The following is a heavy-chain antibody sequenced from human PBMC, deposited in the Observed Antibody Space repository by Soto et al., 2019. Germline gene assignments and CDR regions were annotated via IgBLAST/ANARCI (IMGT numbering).Heavy chain of an antibody. Sequence: SETLSLTCTVSGGSISSYYWSWIRQPPGKGLEWIGYIYYSGSTNYNPSLKSRVTISVDTSKNQFSLKLSSVTAADTAVYYCARAVVFPYGSGNGYGMDVWGQGTTVTVSS. CDR2: IYYSGST. CDR3: ARAVVFPYGSGNGYGMDV. CDR1: GGSISSYY. J-gene: IGHJ6*02. D-gene: IGHD3-10*01. V-gene: IGHV4-59*01.